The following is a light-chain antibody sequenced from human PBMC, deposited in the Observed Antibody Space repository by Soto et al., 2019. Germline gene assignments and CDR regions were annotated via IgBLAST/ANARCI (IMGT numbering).Light chain of an antibody. CDR3: SAYAGSPYYV. CDR2: EVT. J-gene: IGLJ1*01. CDR1: SSDVGGYNY. Sequence: QSALTQPPSASGSPGQSVTISCTGTSSDVGGYNYVSWYLQHPGTAPKLLIYEVTKRPSGVPDRFSGSKSGNTAFLTVSGLQAEDEADYSSSAYAGSPYYVFGTGTKLTVL. V-gene: IGLV2-8*01.